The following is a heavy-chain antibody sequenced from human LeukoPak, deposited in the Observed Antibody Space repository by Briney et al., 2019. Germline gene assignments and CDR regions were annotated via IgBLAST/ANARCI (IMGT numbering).Heavy chain of an antibody. V-gene: IGHV3-7*03. CDR2: IKQDGSEK. Sequence: GGSLRLSCAASGFTFSSYWMSWVRQAPGEGLEWVANIKQDGSEKYYVDSVKGRFTISRDNAKNSLYLQMNSLRAEDTAVYYCARDYGDYVFDPWGQGTLVTVSS. D-gene: IGHD4-17*01. CDR3: ARDYGDYVFDP. J-gene: IGHJ5*02. CDR1: GFTFSSYW.